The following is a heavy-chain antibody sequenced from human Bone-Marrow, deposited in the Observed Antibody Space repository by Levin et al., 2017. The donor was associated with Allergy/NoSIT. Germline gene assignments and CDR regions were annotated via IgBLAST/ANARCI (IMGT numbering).Heavy chain of an antibody. J-gene: IGHJ6*02. V-gene: IGHV4-31*03. CDR2: IYYSGST. CDR3: ARDRSGSYYGLDV. CDR1: GASINSGGYY. D-gene: IGHD3-10*01. Sequence: SETLSLTCTVSGASINSGGYYWSWIRQHPGKGLEWIGYIYYSGSTFYNPSLKSRVTISVDTSKNQFSLNLTSVTAADTAVYYCARDRSGSYYGLDVWGQGTTVTVSS.